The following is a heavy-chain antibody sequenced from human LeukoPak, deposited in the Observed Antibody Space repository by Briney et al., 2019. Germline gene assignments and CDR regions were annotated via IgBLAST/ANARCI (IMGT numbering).Heavy chain of an antibody. V-gene: IGHV3-30*04. D-gene: IGHD1-20*01. CDR3: ARLLVYNSGGEAFDH. CDR1: GFTFSSYA. Sequence: GGSLRLSCAASGFTFSSYAMHWVRQAPGKGLEWVAVISYDGSNKYYADFVKGRFTISRDNSKNTLYLQMNSLRAEDTAVYYCARLLVYNSGGEAFDHWGQGTLVTVSS. CDR2: ISYDGSNK. J-gene: IGHJ4*02.